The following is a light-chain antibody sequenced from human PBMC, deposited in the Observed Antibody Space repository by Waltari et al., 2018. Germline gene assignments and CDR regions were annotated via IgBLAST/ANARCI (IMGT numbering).Light chain of an antibody. J-gene: IGKJ4*02. Sequence: EIVMTQSPLSLPVTPGEPASISCSSSQSLLHSSGYNYLTWFLQKPGQSPQLLIYLGSIRASGVPDRFSGSGSGTDFTLKITRVEADDVGFYYCMQALESPSFGGGTKVEIK. V-gene: IGKV2-28*01. CDR3: MQALESPS. CDR1: QSLLHSSGYNY. CDR2: LGS.